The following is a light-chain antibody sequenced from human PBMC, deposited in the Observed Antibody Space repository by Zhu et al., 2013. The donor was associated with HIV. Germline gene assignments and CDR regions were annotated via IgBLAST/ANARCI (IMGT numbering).Light chain of an antibody. V-gene: IGLV2-8*01. J-gene: IGLJ1*01. CDR1: SSDIGGYNY. CDR2: EVS. Sequence: QSALTQPPSASGSPGQSVTISCTGTSSDIGGYNYVSWYQQHPGKAPKVMIYEVSKRPSGVPDRFSGSKSGDTASLTISGLQAEDEADYYCSSYTSSSTYVFGTGTKVTV. CDR3: SSYTSSSTYV.